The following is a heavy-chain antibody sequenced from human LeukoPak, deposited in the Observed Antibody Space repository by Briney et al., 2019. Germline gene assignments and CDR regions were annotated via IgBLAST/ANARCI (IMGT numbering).Heavy chain of an antibody. Sequence: GGSLLLSCAASGFTFSSYSMNWVRQAPGKGLEWVSSISSSSRYIYYADSVKGRFTISRDNAKNSLSLQMNLRRAEDTAVYYCARIEARYYYDSSGSVDYWGQGTLVTVSS. D-gene: IGHD3-22*01. J-gene: IGHJ4*02. V-gene: IGHV3-21*01. CDR3: ARIEARYYYDSSGSVDY. CDR2: ISSSSRYI. CDR1: GFTFSSYS.